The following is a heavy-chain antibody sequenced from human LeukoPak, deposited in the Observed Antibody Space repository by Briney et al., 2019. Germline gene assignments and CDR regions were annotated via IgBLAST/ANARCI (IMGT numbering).Heavy chain of an antibody. CDR1: GFIFTNHW. D-gene: IGHD3-10*01. J-gene: IGHJ4*02. CDR3: GRVAVLGSGSVDY. CDR2: IRPDGRET. Sequence: GGSLRLSCAASGFIFTNHWMHWVRQAPGKGLVWVSRIRPDGRETNHAGSVKGRFTISRDNAKNTLYLQMNSLGDEDTAVYFCGRVAVLGSGSVDYWGQGVLVTVSS. V-gene: IGHV3-74*01.